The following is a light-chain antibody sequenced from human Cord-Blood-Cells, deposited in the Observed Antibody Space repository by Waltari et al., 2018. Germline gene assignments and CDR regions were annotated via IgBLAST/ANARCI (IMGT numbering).Light chain of an antibody. CDR1: QSVSSN. V-gene: IGKV3-15*01. J-gene: IGKJ2*03. Sequence: EIVMTQSPATLSVSPGERATLSCRASQSVSSNLAWYQQKPGQAPRRLSYGASTRATGIPARCSGSGSGTEFTLTISSLQSEDFAVYYCQQYNNWYSFGQGTKLEIK. CDR3: QQYNNWYS. CDR2: GAS.